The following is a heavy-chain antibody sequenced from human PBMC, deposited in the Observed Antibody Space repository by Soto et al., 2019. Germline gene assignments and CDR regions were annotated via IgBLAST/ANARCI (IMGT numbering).Heavy chain of an antibody. D-gene: IGHD3-10*01. Sequence: EVQVLQSGGGLVQPGGSLRLSCAASGFSFSNYAMSWVRQAPGKGLEWVSAISGSGGSTYYADSVKGRFTISRDNSKSTLYLQMNSLRAEDTAVYYCAKDRAFYYGSGSSAYWGQGTLVTVSS. CDR1: GFSFSNYA. CDR2: ISGSGGST. J-gene: IGHJ4*02. CDR3: AKDRAFYYGSGSSAY. V-gene: IGHV3-23*01.